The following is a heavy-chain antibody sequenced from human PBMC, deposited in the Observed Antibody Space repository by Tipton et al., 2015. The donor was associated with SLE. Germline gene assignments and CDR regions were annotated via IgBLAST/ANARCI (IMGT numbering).Heavy chain of an antibody. CDR2: IYSGGST. V-gene: IGHV3-53*04. CDR1: GFTVSSNY. CDR3: ARHFEITGTSSHFDY. J-gene: IGHJ4*02. D-gene: IGHD1-20*01. Sequence: QLVQSGGGLVQPGGSLRLSCAASGFTVSSNYMSWVRQAPGKGLEWVSVIYSGGSTYYADSVKGRFTISRHNSKNTLYLQMNSLRAEDTAVYYCARHFEITGTSSHFDYWGQGTLVTVSS.